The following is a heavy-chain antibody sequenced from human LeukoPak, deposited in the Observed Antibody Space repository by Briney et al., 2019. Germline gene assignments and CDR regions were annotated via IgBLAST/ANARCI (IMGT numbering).Heavy chain of an antibody. Sequence: SETLSLTCTVPGGSISSSSYYWGWIRQPPGKGLEWIGSIYYSGSTYYNPSLKSRVTISVDTSKNQFSLKLSSVTAADTAVYYCAREGGYGPFDYWGQGTLVTVSS. CDR3: AREGGYGPFDY. D-gene: IGHD5-12*01. CDR1: GGSISSSSYY. CDR2: IYYSGST. V-gene: IGHV4-39*07. J-gene: IGHJ4*02.